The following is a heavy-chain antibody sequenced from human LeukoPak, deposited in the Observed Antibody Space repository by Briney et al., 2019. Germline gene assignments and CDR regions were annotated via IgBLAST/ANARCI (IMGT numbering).Heavy chain of an antibody. CDR1: GFTFSSYG. CDR2: ISYDGSNK. V-gene: IGHV3-30*18. J-gene: IGHJ4*02. CDR3: AKVNCSSTSCHSPFDY. D-gene: IGHD2-2*01. Sequence: GGSLRLSCAASGFTFSSYGMHWVRQAPGKGLEWVAVISYDGSNKYYADSVKGQFTISRDNSKNTLYLQMNSLRAEDTAVYYCAKVNCSSTSCHSPFDYWGQGTLVTVSS.